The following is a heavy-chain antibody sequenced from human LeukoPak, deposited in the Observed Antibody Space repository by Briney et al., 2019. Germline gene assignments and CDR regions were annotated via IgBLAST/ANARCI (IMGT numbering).Heavy chain of an antibody. Sequence: GGSLRLSCAASGFTFSSYGMSWVRQAPGKGLEWVSAITGNGANTFYADSVKGRFTISRDNSKNTLYLQMNSLRAEDTALYFCAKKAQYNGNYPLDYWGQGTLVTVSS. CDR3: AKKAQYNGNYPLDY. CDR2: ITGNGANT. J-gene: IGHJ4*02. D-gene: IGHD1-26*01. V-gene: IGHV3-23*01. CDR1: GFTFSSYG.